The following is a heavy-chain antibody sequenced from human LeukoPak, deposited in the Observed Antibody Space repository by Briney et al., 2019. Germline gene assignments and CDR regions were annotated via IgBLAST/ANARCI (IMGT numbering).Heavy chain of an antibody. V-gene: IGHV4-30-4*08. Sequence: SQTLSLTCTVSGGSISSGDYYWSWIRQPPGKGLEWIGYIYYSGSTNYNPSLKSRVTISVDTCKNQFSLKLSSVTAADTAVYYCARGRIAARVYYYYMDVWGKGTTVTVSS. CDR3: ARGRIAARVYYYYMDV. CDR1: GGSISSGDYY. D-gene: IGHD6-6*01. J-gene: IGHJ6*03. CDR2: IYYSGST.